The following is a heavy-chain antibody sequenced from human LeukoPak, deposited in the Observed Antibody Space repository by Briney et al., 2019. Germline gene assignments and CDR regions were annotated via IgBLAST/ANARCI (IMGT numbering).Heavy chain of an antibody. D-gene: IGHD3-10*01. CDR1: GGTFSSYA. CDR3: ARDRPGSGSYSDY. V-gene: IGHV1-69*13. J-gene: IGHJ4*02. Sequence: SVKVSCKASGGTFSSYAISWVRQAPGRGLEWMGGIIPIFGTANYAQKFQGRVTITADESTSTAYMELSSLRSEDTAVYYCARDRPGSGSYSDYWGQGTLVTVSS. CDR2: IIPIFGTA.